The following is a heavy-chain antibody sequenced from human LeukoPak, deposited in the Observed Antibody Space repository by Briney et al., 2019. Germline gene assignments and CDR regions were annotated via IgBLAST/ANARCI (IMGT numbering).Heavy chain of an antibody. V-gene: IGHV3-23*01. CDR3: AKLPSIFEVADSFDI. Sequence: GGSLRLSCVASGITFSSYDMSWVRQAPGKGLEWISAISDSGKTDYADSVKGRFTISRDNSKNTLYLQLSSLRADDTAIYYCAKLPSIFEVADSFDIWGQGTLVTVSS. CDR2: ISDSGKT. CDR1: GITFSSYD. J-gene: IGHJ3*02. D-gene: IGHD3-3*01.